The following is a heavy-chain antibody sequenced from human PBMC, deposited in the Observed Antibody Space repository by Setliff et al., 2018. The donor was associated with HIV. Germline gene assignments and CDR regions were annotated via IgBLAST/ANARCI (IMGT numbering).Heavy chain of an antibody. CDR3: ARLSATTGWPPSYFDS. CDR2: IFFTGPI. D-gene: IGHD6-19*01. Sequence: SETLSLTCTVSGVSITNDNYYWGWIRQPPGKGLDWIGNIFFTGPIEYTATLSSRVTISVSRSKNQISLTLTSVTAADTAIYYGARLSATTGWPPSYFDSWGQGALVTVSS. CDR1: GVSITNDNYY. V-gene: IGHV4-39*07. J-gene: IGHJ4*02.